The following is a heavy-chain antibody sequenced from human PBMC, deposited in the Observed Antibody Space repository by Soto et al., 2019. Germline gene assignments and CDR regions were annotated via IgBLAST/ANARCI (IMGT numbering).Heavy chain of an antibody. CDR1: GFSLSTSGVG. CDR2: IYWDNDK. CDR3: VHSRCGGDCLQSYPSPYYYGMDV. D-gene: IGHD2-21*02. V-gene: IGHV2-5*02. J-gene: IGHJ6*02. Sequence: QITLKESGPTLVKPTQTLTLTCTFSGFSLSTSGVGVGWIRQPPGKALEWLALIYWDNDKRYSPSLQSRLTITKDTPKNQVVLTMSNMDPVDTATYYCVHSRCGGDCLQSYPSPYYYGMDVWGQGTTVTVSS.